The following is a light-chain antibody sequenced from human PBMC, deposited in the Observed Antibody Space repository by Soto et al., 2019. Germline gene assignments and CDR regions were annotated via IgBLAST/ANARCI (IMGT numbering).Light chain of an antibody. Sequence: EIVLTQSPGTLSLSPGERATLSCRASQTVSSNDVDWYLQKPGQAPRLLIFGAFIRATGIPDRFSGSGSGTDFTLTISRLEPEDSAVYYCHQYDTAPHTFGQGTRLEIK. J-gene: IGKJ2*01. CDR2: GAF. V-gene: IGKV3-20*01. CDR3: HQYDTAPHT. CDR1: QTVSSND.